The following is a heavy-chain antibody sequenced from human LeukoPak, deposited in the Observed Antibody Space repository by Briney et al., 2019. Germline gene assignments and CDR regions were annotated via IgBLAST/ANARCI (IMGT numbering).Heavy chain of an antibody. V-gene: IGHV1-2*06. CDR3: ARGGSGSGYLYYFDS. J-gene: IGHJ4*02. CDR2: INSNSGGT. Sequence: ASVKVSCKASGYSFSDYSMHWVRQAPGQGLEWMGRINSNSGGTSYAQNFQGRVNMTRDTSISTAYMEVSGLTSDDTAVYYCARGGSGSGYLYYFDSWGQGTLVSVSS. CDR1: GYSFSDYS. D-gene: IGHD3-10*01.